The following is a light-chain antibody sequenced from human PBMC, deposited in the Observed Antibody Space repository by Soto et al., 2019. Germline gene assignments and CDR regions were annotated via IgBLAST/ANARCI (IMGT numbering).Light chain of an antibody. CDR1: QTVTSNS. J-gene: IGKJ2*01. CDR3: QQFDSTPYT. CDR2: GAS. V-gene: IGKV3-20*01. Sequence: IVLTQSPGSLSLSPGQSATLSCRARQTVTSNSLVWYQQQPGQAPRLLIYGASTRATGIPDRFSGSGAGTDFSLSSSRLEPEDFAVYYCQQFDSTPYTFGLGTKLEIK.